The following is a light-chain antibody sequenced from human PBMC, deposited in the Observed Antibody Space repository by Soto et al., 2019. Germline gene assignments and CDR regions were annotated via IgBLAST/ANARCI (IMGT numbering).Light chain of an antibody. CDR2: GAS. V-gene: IGKV3-20*01. J-gene: IGKJ1*01. CDR3: QQYGSSPPWT. CDR1: QSVSSSY. Sequence: EIVLTQPPGTLSLSPGERATLSCRASQSVSSSYLAWYQQEPGQAPRLLIYGASSRATGIPDRFSGSGSGTDFTLTISRLEPEDFAVYYCQQYGSSPPWTFGQGTKVDIK.